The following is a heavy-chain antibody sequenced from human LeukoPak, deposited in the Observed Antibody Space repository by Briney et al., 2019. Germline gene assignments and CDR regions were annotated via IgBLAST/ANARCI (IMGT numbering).Heavy chain of an antibody. J-gene: IGHJ4*02. Sequence: GGSLRLSCAASGFTFSSYAMSWVRQAPGKGLEWVSGISGSGGSTYYADSVRGRFTISRDNSKNTLYLQMNSLRAEDTAVYYCAKGRDGYNADFDYWGQGTLVTVSS. CDR2: ISGSGGST. CDR1: GFTFSSYA. D-gene: IGHD5-12*01. V-gene: IGHV3-23*01. CDR3: AKGRDGYNADFDY.